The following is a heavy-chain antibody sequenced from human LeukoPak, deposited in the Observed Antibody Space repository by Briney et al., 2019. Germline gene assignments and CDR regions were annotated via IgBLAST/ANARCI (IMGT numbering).Heavy chain of an antibody. V-gene: IGHV4-59*01. Sequence: SETLSLTCTVSGGSISSYYWSWIRQPPGKGLEWIGYIYYSGSTNYNPSLKSRATISVDTSKNQFSLKLSSVTAADTAVYYCTRSEDSDYGDYEYYYYYMDVWGKGTTVTVSS. CDR1: GGSISSYY. J-gene: IGHJ6*03. D-gene: IGHD4-17*01. CDR2: IYYSGST. CDR3: TRSEDSDYGDYEYYYYYMDV.